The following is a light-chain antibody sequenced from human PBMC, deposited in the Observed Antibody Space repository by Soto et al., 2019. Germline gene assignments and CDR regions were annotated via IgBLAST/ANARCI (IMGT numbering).Light chain of an antibody. CDR3: QSYDDSLGGHVI. V-gene: IGLV1-40*01. Sequence: QSVLTQPPSVSGAPGQRVTISCTGSSSYIGAGYDVHWYQQLPGTAPKLLIYANTNRPSGVPDRFSGSKSGTSASLAITGLQADDEADYYCQSYDDSLGGHVIFGGGTELTVL. CDR2: ANT. J-gene: IGLJ2*01. CDR1: SSYIGAGYD.